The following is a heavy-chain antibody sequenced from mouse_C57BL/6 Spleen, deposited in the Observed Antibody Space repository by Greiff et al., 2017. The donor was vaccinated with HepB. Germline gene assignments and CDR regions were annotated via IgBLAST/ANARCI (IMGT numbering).Heavy chain of an antibody. CDR1: GYTFTSYW. CDR2: INPSNGGT. J-gene: IGHJ2*01. D-gene: IGHD1-1*01. CDR3: ASKGNYGSRDFDY. Sequence: QVQLQQSGTELVKPGASVKLSCKASGYTFTSYWMHWVKQRPGQGLEWIGNINPSNGGTNYNEKFKSKATLTVDKSSSTAYMQLSSLTSEDSAVYYCASKGNYGSRDFDYWGQGTTLTVSS. V-gene: IGHV1-53*01.